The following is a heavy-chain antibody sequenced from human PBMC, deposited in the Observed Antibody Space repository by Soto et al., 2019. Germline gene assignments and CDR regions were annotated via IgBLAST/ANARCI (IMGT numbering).Heavy chain of an antibody. Sequence: SETLSLTCAVYGGSFSGYYWSWIRQPPGKGLEWIGEINHSGSTNYNPSLKSRVTISVDTSKNQFSLKLSSVTAADTAVYYCARGYPTSPTFVALYYYYYMDVWGKGTTVTVSS. CDR2: INHSGST. J-gene: IGHJ6*03. CDR3: ARGYPTSPTFVALYYYYYMDV. CDR1: GGSFSGYY. D-gene: IGHD1-26*01. V-gene: IGHV4-34*01.